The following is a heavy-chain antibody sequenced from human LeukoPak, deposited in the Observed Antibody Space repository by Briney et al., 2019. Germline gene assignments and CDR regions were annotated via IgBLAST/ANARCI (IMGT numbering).Heavy chain of an antibody. Sequence: ASVKVSCKASGYTFTSYYMHWVRQAPGQGLEWMGIINPSGGSTSYAQKFRGRVTMARDTSTSTVYMELGSLRSEDTAVYYCARDAGYYYDSSGYGPFDYWGQGTLVTVSS. CDR3: ARDAGYYYDSSGYGPFDY. J-gene: IGHJ4*02. V-gene: IGHV1-46*01. CDR2: INPSGGST. CDR1: GYTFTSYY. D-gene: IGHD3-22*01.